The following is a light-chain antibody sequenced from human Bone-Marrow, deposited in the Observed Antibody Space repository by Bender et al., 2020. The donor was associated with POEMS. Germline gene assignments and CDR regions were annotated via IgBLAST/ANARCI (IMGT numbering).Light chain of an antibody. V-gene: IGLV1-44*01. J-gene: IGLJ3*02. CDR1: SSNIGAHA. CDR2: SSH. Sequence: QSVLTQPPSASGTPGQRVTISCSGGSSNIGAHAVNWYQHLPGTAPKLLIYSSHRRPSEVPDRFSGSRSGTSASLAISGLQSEEEADYYCAVWDDSLNGWVFGRGTKLTVL. CDR3: AVWDDSLNGWV.